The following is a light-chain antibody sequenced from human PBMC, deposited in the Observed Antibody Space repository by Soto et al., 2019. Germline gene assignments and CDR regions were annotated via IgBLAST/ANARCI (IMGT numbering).Light chain of an antibody. Sequence: EIVVTQSPATLSLSPGERATLSCRASQGISNYLAWYQQKPGQTPRLLIYDASNRATGIPARFSGSGSGTDFTLTISSLEPEDFAVYYCQQRSTWPLTFGGGTKVEIK. CDR1: QGISNY. V-gene: IGKV3-11*01. CDR3: QQRSTWPLT. CDR2: DAS. J-gene: IGKJ4*01.